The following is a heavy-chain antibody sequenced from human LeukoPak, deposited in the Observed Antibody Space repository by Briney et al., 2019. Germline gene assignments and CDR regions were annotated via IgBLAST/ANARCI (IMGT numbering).Heavy chain of an antibody. Sequence: KASETLSLTCAVYGGSFSGYYWSWIRQPPGKGLEWIGEINHSGSTNYNPSLKSRVTISVDTSKNQFSLKLSSVTAADTAVYYCARYVDRSGWYNGLRYFDYWGQGTLVTVSS. J-gene: IGHJ4*02. CDR2: INHSGST. CDR3: ARYVDRSGWYNGLRYFDY. V-gene: IGHV4-34*01. CDR1: GGSFSGYY. D-gene: IGHD6-19*01.